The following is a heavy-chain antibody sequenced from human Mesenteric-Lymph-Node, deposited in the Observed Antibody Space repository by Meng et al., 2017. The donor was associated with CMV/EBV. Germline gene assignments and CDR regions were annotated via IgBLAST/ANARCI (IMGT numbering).Heavy chain of an antibody. J-gene: IGHJ4*02. Sequence: QVQLRQWGEGLLKPSETLSVTCAVYGGSFSGYYWNWIRQSPEKGLEWIGEINHSGSTTYNPSFTSRIIISVDTSTNQISLNMSSVTAADTAVYYCARGSSYDILTGYFDYWGQGALVTVSS. CDR1: GGSFSGYY. V-gene: IGHV4-34*02. CDR2: INHSGST. D-gene: IGHD3-9*01. CDR3: ARGSSYDILTGYFDY.